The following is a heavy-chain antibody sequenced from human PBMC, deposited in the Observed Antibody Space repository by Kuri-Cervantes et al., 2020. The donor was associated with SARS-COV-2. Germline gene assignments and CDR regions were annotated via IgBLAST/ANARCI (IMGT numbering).Heavy chain of an antibody. CDR2: IYHSGST. CDR1: GGSLNNFY. D-gene: IGHD3-10*01. Sequence: SETLSLTCAVYGGSLNNFYWSWIRQSPGKGLEWIGSIYHSGSTYYNPSLKSRVTISVDTSKNQFSLKLSSVTAADTAVYYCARITMVRGVIYMDVWGKGTTVTVSS. V-gene: IGHV4-34*01. J-gene: IGHJ6*03. CDR3: ARITMVRGVIYMDV.